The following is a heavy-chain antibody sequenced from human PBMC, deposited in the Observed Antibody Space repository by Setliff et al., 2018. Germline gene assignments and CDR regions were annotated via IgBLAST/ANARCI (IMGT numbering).Heavy chain of an antibody. CDR3: SRLVRYCSKIACQATSGDEV. J-gene: IGHJ4*02. Sequence: ASVKVSCKASGYTFTDYGVTWVRQAPGQGLEWVGWISPYSGNAYYAPKFQGRVIMTTDTSTTTAYMELRGLTSDDTAVYYCSRLVRYCSKIACQATSGDEVWGLGTLVTVSS. V-gene: IGHV1-18*01. CDR1: GYTFTDYG. D-gene: IGHD2-8*01. CDR2: ISPYSGNA.